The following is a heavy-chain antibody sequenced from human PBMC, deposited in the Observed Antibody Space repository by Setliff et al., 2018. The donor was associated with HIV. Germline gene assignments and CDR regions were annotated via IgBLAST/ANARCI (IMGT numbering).Heavy chain of an antibody. CDR2: VNPNSGDA. CDR3: ARGFYDFFYNYYMDV. Sequence: ASVKVSCKASGYTFTGHYLHWVRQAPGQGLEWLGWVNPNSGDAIYAQNFQGRVTITRNTSISTVYMDLDSLRSDDAAVYYCARGFYDFFYNYYMDVWGKGTTVTVSS. V-gene: IGHV1-2*02. CDR1: GYTFTGHY. D-gene: IGHD3-3*01. J-gene: IGHJ6*03.